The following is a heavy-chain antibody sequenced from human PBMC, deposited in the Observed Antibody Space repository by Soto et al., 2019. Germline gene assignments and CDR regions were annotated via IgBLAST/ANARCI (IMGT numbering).Heavy chain of an antibody. CDR3: ANENGYSSSWFEFDY. V-gene: IGHV3-23*01. J-gene: IGHJ4*02. CDR1: GFTFSSYA. CDR2: ISGSGGST. D-gene: IGHD6-13*01. Sequence: EVQLLESGGGLVQPGGSLRLSCAASGFTFSSYAMSWVRQAPGKGLEWVSAISGSGGSTYYADSVKGRFTIPRDNSKNTLYLQMNSLRDEDNAVYSCANENGYSSSWFEFDYWGQGTLVTVSS.